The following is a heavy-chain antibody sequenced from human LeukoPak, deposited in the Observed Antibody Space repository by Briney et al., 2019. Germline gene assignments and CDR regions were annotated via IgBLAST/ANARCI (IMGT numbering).Heavy chain of an antibody. V-gene: IGHV3-21*01. D-gene: IGHD2-2*01. CDR2: ISSSSSYI. Sequence: PGGSLRLSCAASGFTFSSYSMNWVRQAPGKGLEWVSSISSSSSYIYYADSVKGRFTISRDNAKNSLYLQMNSLRAEDTAVYYCARDSQYCSSTSCPRGWFDPWGQGTLVTVSS. CDR1: GFTFSSYS. J-gene: IGHJ5*02. CDR3: ARDSQYCSSTSCPRGWFDP.